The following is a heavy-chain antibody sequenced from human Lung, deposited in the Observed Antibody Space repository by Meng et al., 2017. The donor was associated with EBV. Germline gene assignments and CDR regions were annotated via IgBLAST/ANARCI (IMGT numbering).Heavy chain of an antibody. CDR1: GKAFSWYH. CDR3: ARGGTSSAPFDY. D-gene: IGHD2-2*01. V-gene: IGHV4-34*01. Sequence: QGQRKQWGAGLLEASEDPVPTRRVFGKAFSWYHWGRIRQPPGKGLEWIGQINYSGITNYNPSLKSRVTISVDTSKNQFSLSLNSVTAADTAVYYCARGGTSSAPFDYWGQGTLVTVSS. CDR2: INYSGIT. J-gene: IGHJ4*02.